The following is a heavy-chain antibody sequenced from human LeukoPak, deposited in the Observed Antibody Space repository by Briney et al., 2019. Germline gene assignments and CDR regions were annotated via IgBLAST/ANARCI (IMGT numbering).Heavy chain of an antibody. J-gene: IGHJ3*02. CDR3: ARELLEPNAFDI. CDR2: IRSDGSST. D-gene: IGHD1-14*01. CDR1: GITFTGNW. V-gene: IGHV3-74*01. Sequence: GGSLRLSCVASGITFTGNWHWVRQAPGKGLVWVSLIRSDGSSTSYADSVKGRFTISRDNAKNSLYLQMNSLRAEDTAVYYCARELLEPNAFDIWGQGTMVTVSS.